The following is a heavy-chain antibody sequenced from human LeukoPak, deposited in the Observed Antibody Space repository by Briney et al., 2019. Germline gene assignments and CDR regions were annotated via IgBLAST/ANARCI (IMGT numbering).Heavy chain of an antibody. CDR1: GDSISSGDYY. D-gene: IGHD3-22*01. V-gene: IGHV4-61*02. CDR2: ISSSGST. J-gene: IGHJ5*02. CDR3: ARGRGRYYYDSSGYNWFDP. Sequence: SETLSLTCTVSGDSISSGDYYWSWIRQPAGKGLEWIGRISSSGSTNYNPSLKSRVTISVDTSKNQFSLKLSSVTAADTAVYYCARGRGRYYYDSSGYNWFDPWGQGTLVTVSS.